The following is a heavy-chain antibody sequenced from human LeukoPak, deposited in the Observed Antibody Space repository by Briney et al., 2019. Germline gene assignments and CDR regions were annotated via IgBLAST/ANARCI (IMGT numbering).Heavy chain of an antibody. Sequence: GRSLRLSCAASGFTFSSYAMHWVRQAPGKGLEWVAVIWYDGSNKYYADSVKGRFTISRDNSKNTLYLQMNSLRAEDTAVYYCARGNYGSGSYLSYWGQGTLVTVSS. J-gene: IGHJ4*02. CDR3: ARGNYGSGSYLSY. V-gene: IGHV3-33*08. CDR2: IWYDGSNK. CDR1: GFTFSSYA. D-gene: IGHD3-10*01.